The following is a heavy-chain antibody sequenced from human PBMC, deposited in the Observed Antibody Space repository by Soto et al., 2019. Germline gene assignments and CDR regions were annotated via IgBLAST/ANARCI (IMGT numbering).Heavy chain of an antibody. Sequence: EVQLVESGGGLVQPGRSLRLSCAASGFTFDDYAMHWVRQAPGKGLEWVSGIRWNSGSIGYADSVKGRFTISRDNAKNSLYLQMNKLRAEDTALYYCAKGYIHCSSTSRYIGRDAFDIWGQGTMVTVSS. J-gene: IGHJ3*02. CDR3: AKGYIHCSSTSRYIGRDAFDI. V-gene: IGHV3-9*01. D-gene: IGHD2-2*02. CDR1: GFTFDDYA. CDR2: IRWNSGSI.